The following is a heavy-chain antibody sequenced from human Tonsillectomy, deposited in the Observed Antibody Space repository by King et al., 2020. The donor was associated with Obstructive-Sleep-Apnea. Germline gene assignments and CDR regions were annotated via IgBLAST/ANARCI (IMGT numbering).Heavy chain of an antibody. CDR1: GFTLSTYR. CDR3: ARDHGDDILTGYRIPDAFDL. CDR2: ISGLSSSI. D-gene: IGHD3-9*01. J-gene: IGHJ3*01. V-gene: IGHV3-48*04. Sequence: VQLVESGGGLVLPGGSLRLSCAASGFTLSTYRMNWVRQAPGKGLEWVSYISGLSSSIFYAGSVKGRFTISRDNAKNPLHLLMNNLRVEDTAVYYCARDHGDDILTGYRIPDAFDLWGQGTRVTVSS.